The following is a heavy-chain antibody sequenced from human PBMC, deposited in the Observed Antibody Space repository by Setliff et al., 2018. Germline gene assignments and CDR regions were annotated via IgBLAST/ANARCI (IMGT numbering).Heavy chain of an antibody. J-gene: IGHJ4*02. CDR3: AGGYPSNFDY. Sequence: GESLKISCVASRFTFSNYAMAWVRQAPGKGLEWVSAISGSGDSAYYADSVKGRFTISRDNSKNTLYLQLNSLRAEDTAIYYCAGGYPSNFDYWGQGTLVTVSS. CDR2: ISGSGDSA. V-gene: IGHV3-23*01. CDR1: RFTFSNYA. D-gene: IGHD3-22*01.